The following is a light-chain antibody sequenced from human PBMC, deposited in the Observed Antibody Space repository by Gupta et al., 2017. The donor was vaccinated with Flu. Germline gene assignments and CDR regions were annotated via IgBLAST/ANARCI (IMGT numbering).Light chain of an antibody. CDR3: QKRSNWPPYT. CDR1: QSVGTY. J-gene: IGKJ2*01. Sequence: EILLTQSPATLSLSPGERATLSCRASQSVGTYLAWYQQKPGQTPRLLIYDASNRATGIPARFSGSGSGTDFTITISSLEPEDFAVYYCQKRSNWPPYTFGQGTRLEI. CDR2: DAS. V-gene: IGKV3-11*01.